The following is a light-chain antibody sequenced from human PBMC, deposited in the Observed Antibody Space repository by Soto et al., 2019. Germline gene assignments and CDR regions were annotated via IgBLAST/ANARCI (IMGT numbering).Light chain of an antibody. CDR1: QSVSSNY. V-gene: IGKV3-20*01. CDR2: GAS. Sequence: EIVLTQSPGTLSLSPGERATLSCRASQSVSSNYLAWYQQTPGQAPRLLIYGASSRATGIPDRFSGSGSGTDFTLTISRLEPEDLAVYYCQQYGSSPRTFGQGTKLEIK. CDR3: QQYGSSPRT. J-gene: IGKJ2*01.